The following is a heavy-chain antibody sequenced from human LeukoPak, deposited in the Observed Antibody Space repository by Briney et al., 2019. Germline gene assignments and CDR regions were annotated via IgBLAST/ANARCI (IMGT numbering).Heavy chain of an antibody. CDR1: GFTFSTYA. CDR3: AKDRLVATVTTTGDRDY. D-gene: IGHD4-17*01. J-gene: IGHJ4*02. CDR2: ISGSGGST. Sequence: GGSLRLSCAASGFTFSTYAMSWVRQAPGKGLEWVSAISGSGGSTYYADSVKGRFTISRDNSKNTLYLQMNSLRAEDTAVYYCAKDRLVATVTTTGDRDYWGQGTLVTVSS. V-gene: IGHV3-23*01.